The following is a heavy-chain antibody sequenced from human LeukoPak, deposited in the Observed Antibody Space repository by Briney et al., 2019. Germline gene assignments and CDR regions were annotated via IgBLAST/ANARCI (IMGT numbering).Heavy chain of an antibody. CDR2: TNWNGGSI. CDR3: ARDIHRGAFEM. Sequence: PGGSLRLSCAASGFTFDDYAMHWVRQAPGKGLEWVPATNWNGGSIGYADSVKGRFTISRDNAKNSLYLQMNSLRAEDTAIYYCARDIHRGAFEMWGQGTMVTVSS. J-gene: IGHJ3*02. CDR1: GFTFDDYA. V-gene: IGHV3-9*01.